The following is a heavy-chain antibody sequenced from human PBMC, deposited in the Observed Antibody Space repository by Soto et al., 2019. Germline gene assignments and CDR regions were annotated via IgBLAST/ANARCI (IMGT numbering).Heavy chain of an antibody. Sequence: EVQLVESGGGLVKPGGSLRRSCAASGFTFSNAWMSWVRQAPGKGLEWVGRIKSKTDGGKTDYAAPVKARFTISRDDSQNTLYLQTNRLKTADTAVYYCTTGPDVDTAMVTWYYYYYMDGWGRGPTVAVSS. J-gene: IGHJ6*03. V-gene: IGHV3-15*01. CDR3: TTGPDVDTAMVTWYYYYYMDG. CDR1: GFTFSNAW. D-gene: IGHD5-18*01. CDR2: IKSKTDGGKT.